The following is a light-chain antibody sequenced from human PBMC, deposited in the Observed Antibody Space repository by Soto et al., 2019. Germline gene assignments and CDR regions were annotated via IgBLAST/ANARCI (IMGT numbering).Light chain of an antibody. CDR1: SSDVGTYNY. Sequence: QSALTQPASVSGSPGQSVTISCTGTSSDVGTYNYVSWYQQHPGKAPKLIIYDVSNRPSGVSNRFSGSKSGNVASLTISGLQADDEADYYCSSFTSSTLDVFGTGTKRTVL. CDR3: SSFTSSTLDV. V-gene: IGLV2-14*01. CDR2: DVS. J-gene: IGLJ1*01.